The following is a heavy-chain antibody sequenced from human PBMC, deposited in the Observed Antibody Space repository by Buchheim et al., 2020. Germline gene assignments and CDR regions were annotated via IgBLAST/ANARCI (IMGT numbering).Heavy chain of an antibody. CDR2: INSDGSST. J-gene: IGHJ6*02. Sequence: EVQLGESGGGLVQPGGSLRLSCAASGFTFSSYWMHWVRPAPGKGRVWVSRINSDGSSTSYADSVKGRFTISRDNANNTLSLQMSSLRDEDTAVYYCARGLRGYSTYYYYYGMDVWGQGTT. V-gene: IGHV3-74*01. CDR1: GFTFSSYW. D-gene: IGHD5-18*01. CDR3: ARGLRGYSTYYYYYGMDV.